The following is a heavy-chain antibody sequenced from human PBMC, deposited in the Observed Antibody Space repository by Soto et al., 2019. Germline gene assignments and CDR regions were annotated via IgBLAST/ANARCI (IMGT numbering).Heavy chain of an antibody. Sequence: QVQLQESGPGLVKPSQTLSLTCTVSGGSISTEYYWSWIRQPPGKGLEWIGYIYYSGSTYYNPSLKNRVTISVDTYKPQFSLKVYSVTAADTAVYYCARAPYRGANSRDAFDIWGQGTMVTVSS. J-gene: IGHJ3*02. CDR3: ARAPYRGANSRDAFDI. CDR1: GGSISTEYY. CDR2: IYYSGST. V-gene: IGHV4-30-4*01. D-gene: IGHD7-27*01.